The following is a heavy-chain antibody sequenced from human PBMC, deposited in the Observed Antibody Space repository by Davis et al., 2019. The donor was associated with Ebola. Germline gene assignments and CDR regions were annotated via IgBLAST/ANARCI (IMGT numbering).Heavy chain of an antibody. V-gene: IGHV1-18*01. Sequence: AASVKVSCKASGYTFTSYGISWVRQAPGQGLEWMGWISAYNGNTNYAQKLQGRVTMTTDTSTSTAYMELRSLRSDDTAVYYCARAPRSSSWYDYYYGMDVWGQGTTVTVSS. J-gene: IGHJ6*02. CDR3: ARAPRSSSWYDYYYGMDV. D-gene: IGHD6-13*01. CDR1: GYTFTSYG. CDR2: ISAYNGNT.